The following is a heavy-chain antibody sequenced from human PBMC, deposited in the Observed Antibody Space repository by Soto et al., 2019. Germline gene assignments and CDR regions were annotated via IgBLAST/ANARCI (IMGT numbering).Heavy chain of an antibody. CDR2: IIPIFGTA. D-gene: IGHD3-10*01. CDR1: GGTFSSYA. CDR3: ARAEDMVRGVITGDYYYYYGMDV. J-gene: IGHJ6*02. Sequence: SVKVSCKASGGTFSSYAISWVRQAPGQGLEWMGGIIPIFGTANYAQKFQGRVTITADESTSTAYMELSSLRSEDTAVYYCARAEDMVRGVITGDYYYYYGMDVWGQ. V-gene: IGHV1-69*13.